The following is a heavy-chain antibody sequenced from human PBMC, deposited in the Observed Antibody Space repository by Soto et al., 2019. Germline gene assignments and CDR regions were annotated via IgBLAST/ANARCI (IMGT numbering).Heavy chain of an antibody. J-gene: IGHJ4*02. CDR3: ARDREFGDIVATIQVNDY. Sequence: GGSLRLSCAASGFTFSSYSMNWVRQAPGKGLEWVSSISSSSSYIYYADSVKGRFTISRDNAKNSLYLQMNSLRAEDTAVYYCARDREFGDIVATIQVNDYWGQGTLVTVSS. D-gene: IGHD5-12*01. CDR2: ISSSSSYI. V-gene: IGHV3-21*01. CDR1: GFTFSSYS.